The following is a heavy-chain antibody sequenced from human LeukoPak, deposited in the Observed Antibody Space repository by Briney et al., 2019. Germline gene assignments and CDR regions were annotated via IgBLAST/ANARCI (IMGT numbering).Heavy chain of an antibody. V-gene: IGHV3-7*01. CDR2: IKEDGSEK. J-gene: IGHJ6*03. CDR1: GVSISSSNSY. CDR3: ARGGYYYYYMDV. Sequence: ETLSLTCTVSGVSISSSNSYWGWIRQPPGKGLEWVANIKEDGSEKYYVDSVKGRFTISRDNAKNSLYLQINSLRAEDTAVYYCARGGYYYYYMDVWGKGTTVTVSS.